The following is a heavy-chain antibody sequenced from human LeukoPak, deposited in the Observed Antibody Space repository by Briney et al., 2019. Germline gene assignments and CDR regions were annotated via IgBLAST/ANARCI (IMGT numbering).Heavy chain of an antibody. D-gene: IGHD1-26*01. V-gene: IGHV3-23*01. CDR1: GFTFSSYG. CDR3: AKGITGTGSYSVADH. J-gene: IGHJ4*02. Sequence: PGGTLRLSCAASGFTFSSYGMSWVRQAQGKGLVWVSAISESGGSTFYADSVKGRFTISRDNSKNTLYLQMNSLRAEDTAVYYCAKGITGTGSYSVADHWGQGILVTVSS. CDR2: ISESGGST.